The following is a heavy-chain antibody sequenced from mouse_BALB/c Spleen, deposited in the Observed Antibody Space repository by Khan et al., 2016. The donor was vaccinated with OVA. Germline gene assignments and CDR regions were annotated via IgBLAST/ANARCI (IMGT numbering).Heavy chain of an antibody. V-gene: IGHV5-17*02. CDR2: ISSDSNTI. Sequence: EVQLQESGGGLVQSGGSRKLSCAASGFTFTSYGMHWIRQAPEKGLEWVAYISSDSNTIYYADTVKGRFTISRDNPKNTLFLQITSLSSGDTAMYFCATSYFYGYYFDYWGQGTTLTVSS. D-gene: IGHD1-1*01. J-gene: IGHJ2*01. CDR1: GFTFTSYG. CDR3: ATSYFYGYYFDY.